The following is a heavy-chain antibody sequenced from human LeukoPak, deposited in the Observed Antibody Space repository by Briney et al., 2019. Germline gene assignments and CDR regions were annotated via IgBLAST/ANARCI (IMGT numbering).Heavy chain of an antibody. V-gene: IGHV4-39*07. CDR2: IYYSGST. J-gene: IGHJ6*03. CDR3: ARDIMILGDYYYYYYMDV. Sequence: PSETLSLTCTVSGGSISSSSYYWGWIRQPPGKGLKWIGSIYYSGSTYYNPSLKSRVTISVDTSKNQFSLKLSSVTAADTAVYYCARDIMILGDYYYYYYMDVWGKGTTVTISS. CDR1: GGSISSSSYY. D-gene: IGHD3/OR15-3a*01.